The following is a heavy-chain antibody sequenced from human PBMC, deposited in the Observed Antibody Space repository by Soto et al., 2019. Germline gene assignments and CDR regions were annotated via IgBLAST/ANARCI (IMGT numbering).Heavy chain of an antibody. Sequence: PGGVLRLSCAGSGFTFSSYGMHLVRQAPGKGLEWVAVISYDGSNKYYADSVKGRFTISRDNSKNTLYLQMNSLRAEDTAVYYCAKDQGPSGSYAGYWGQGTLVTVSS. CDR1: GFTFSSYG. D-gene: IGHD1-26*01. CDR2: ISYDGSNK. J-gene: IGHJ4*02. CDR3: AKDQGPSGSYAGY. V-gene: IGHV3-30*18.